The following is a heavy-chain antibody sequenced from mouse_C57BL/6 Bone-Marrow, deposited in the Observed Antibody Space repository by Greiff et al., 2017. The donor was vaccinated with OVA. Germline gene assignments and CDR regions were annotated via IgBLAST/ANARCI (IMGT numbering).Heavy chain of an antibody. V-gene: IGHV1-53*01. Sequence: QVQLQQPGTELVKPGASVKLSCKASGYTFTSYWMHWVKQRPGQGLEWIGNINPSNGGTNYNEKFKSKATLTVDTSSSTAYMQLSSLTSEDSAVYYCARSGYYVFWLAYWGQGTLVTVSA. D-gene: IGHD2-3*01. CDR3: ARSGYYVFWLAY. CDR1: GYTFTSYW. CDR2: INPSNGGT. J-gene: IGHJ3*01.